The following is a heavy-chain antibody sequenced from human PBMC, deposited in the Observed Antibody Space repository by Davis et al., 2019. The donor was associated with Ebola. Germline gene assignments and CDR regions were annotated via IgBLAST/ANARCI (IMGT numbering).Heavy chain of an antibody. V-gene: IGHV4-59*01. D-gene: IGHD3-9*01. CDR3: VRVSYDILTGPDFFFDN. J-gene: IGHJ4*02. CDR2: LYSRGST. CDR1: GASISDYY. Sequence: SETLSLTCAVSGASISDYYWGWIRQPPGKGLEWIGYLYSRGSTTYNSSLKGRVTISLDTSNRQLSLRLASVTAADTALYYCVRVSYDILTGPDFFFDNWGQGTLVTVST.